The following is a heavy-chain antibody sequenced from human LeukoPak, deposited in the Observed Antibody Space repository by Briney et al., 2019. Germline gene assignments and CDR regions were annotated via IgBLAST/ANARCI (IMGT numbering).Heavy chain of an antibody. Sequence: SETLSLTCAVYGGSFSGYNWTWIRQPPGKGLEWIGEINHSGISDHNPSLKSRVTLSVDTSKNQFSLNLNSVTAADTAVYYCARPSGATPFKRFDYWGQGTLVTVSS. J-gene: IGHJ4*02. D-gene: IGHD1-26*01. CDR3: ARPSGATPFKRFDY. CDR1: GGSFSGYN. V-gene: IGHV4-34*01. CDR2: INHSGIS.